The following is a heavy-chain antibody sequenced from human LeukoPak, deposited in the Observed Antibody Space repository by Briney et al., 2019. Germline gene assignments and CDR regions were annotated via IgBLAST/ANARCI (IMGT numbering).Heavy chain of an antibody. CDR3: ARVSSGATTVDY. D-gene: IGHD1-26*01. J-gene: IGHJ4*02. CDR1: GGSISSSNW. Sequence: PSETLSLTCAVSGGSISSSNWWSWVRQPPGKGLEWIGEIYHSGSTYYNPSLKSRVTISVDKSKNQFSLKLSSVTAADTAVYYCARVSSGATTVDYWGQGTLVTVSS. V-gene: IGHV4-4*02. CDR2: IYHSGST.